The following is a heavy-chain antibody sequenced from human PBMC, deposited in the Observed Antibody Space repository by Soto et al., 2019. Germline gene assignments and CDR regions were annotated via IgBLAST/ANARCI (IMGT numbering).Heavy chain of an antibody. CDR1: GFTFTRYS. Sequence: LRLSCAAAGFTFTRYSMNWVRQAPGKGLEWVSSISSTTNYIYYGDSMKGRFTISRDNAKNSLYLEMNSLRAEDTAVYYCARESEDLTSNFDYWGQGTLVTVSS. J-gene: IGHJ4*02. CDR3: ARESEDLTSNFDY. V-gene: IGHV3-21*06. CDR2: ISSTTNYI.